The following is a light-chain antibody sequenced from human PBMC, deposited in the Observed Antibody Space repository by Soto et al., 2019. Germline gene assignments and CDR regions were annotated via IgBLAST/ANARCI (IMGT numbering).Light chain of an antibody. CDR2: DAS. V-gene: IGKV1-5*01. Sequence: DIHMTQSPSTLSASLGDRVTITCRAIHNINTDFAWYQQKPAKVPNLLIYDASTLQSGVAPRFSGSGSGTEFTLIISGLQPDDSATYYCQQYTNTNNPWMFGQGTKVDIK. CDR3: QQYTNTNNPWM. J-gene: IGKJ1*01. CDR1: HNINTD.